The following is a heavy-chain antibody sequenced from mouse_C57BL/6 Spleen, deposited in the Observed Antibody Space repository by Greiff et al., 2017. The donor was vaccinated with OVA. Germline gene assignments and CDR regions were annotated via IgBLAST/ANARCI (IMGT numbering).Heavy chain of an antibody. CDR1: GYTFTSYW. Sequence: QVQLQQPGAELVKPGASVKLSCKASGYTFTSYWMHWVKQRPGQGLEWIGMIHPNSGSTNYNEKFKSKATLTVDKSSSTAYMQLSILTSEDSAVYYCARTKDDGYEGYFDVWGTGTTVTVSS. D-gene: IGHD2-3*01. V-gene: IGHV1-64*01. CDR2: IHPNSGST. J-gene: IGHJ1*03. CDR3: ARTKDDGYEGYFDV.